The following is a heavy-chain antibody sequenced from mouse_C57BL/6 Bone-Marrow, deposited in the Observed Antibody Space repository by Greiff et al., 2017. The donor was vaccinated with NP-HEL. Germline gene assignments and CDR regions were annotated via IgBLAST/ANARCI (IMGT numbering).Heavy chain of an antibody. J-gene: IGHJ2*01. CDR2: INPSNGGT. D-gene: IGHD1-1*01. CDR3: ARSRGGHITTPHY. Sequence: VQLQQSGTELVKPGASVKLSCKASGYTFTSYWMHWVKQRPGQGLEWIGNINPSNGGTNYNEKFKSKATLTVDKSSSTAYMQLSSLTSEDSAVYYCARSRGGHITTPHYWGQGTTLTVSS. V-gene: IGHV1-53*01. CDR1: GYTFTSYW.